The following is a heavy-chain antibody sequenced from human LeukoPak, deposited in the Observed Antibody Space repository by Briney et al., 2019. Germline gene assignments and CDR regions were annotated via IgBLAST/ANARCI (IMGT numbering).Heavy chain of an antibody. V-gene: IGHV1-46*01. D-gene: IGHD2-15*01. J-gene: IGHJ4*02. CDR1: GYTFTSYY. CDR3: ARDRIETYCCGGSCYSIPFDY. CDR2: INPSGGST. Sequence: ASVKVSCKASGYTFTSYYMHWVRQAPGQGLEWMGIINPSGGSTSYAQKFQGRVTMTRDTSTSTVYMELSSLRSEDTAVYYCARDRIETYCCGGSCYSIPFDYWGQGTLVTVSS.